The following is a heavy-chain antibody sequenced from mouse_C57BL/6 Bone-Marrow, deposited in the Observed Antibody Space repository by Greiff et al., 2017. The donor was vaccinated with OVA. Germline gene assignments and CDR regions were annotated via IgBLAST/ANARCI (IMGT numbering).Heavy chain of an antibody. D-gene: IGHD1-1*01. CDR3: ARRDYGSSYPY. CDR1: GYTFTSYG. CDR2: IYPRSGNT. Sequence: VKLQESGAELARPGASVKLSCKASGYTFTSYGISWVKQRTGQGLEWIGEIYPRSGNTYYNEKFKGKATLTADKSSSTAYMELRSLTSEDSAVYFCARRDYGSSYPYWGQGTLVTVSA. J-gene: IGHJ3*01. V-gene: IGHV1-81*01.